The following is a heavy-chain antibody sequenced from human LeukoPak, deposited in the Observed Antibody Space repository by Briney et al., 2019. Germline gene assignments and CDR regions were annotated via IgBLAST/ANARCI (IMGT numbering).Heavy chain of an antibody. CDR3: ARLSIPGSDWYGYYFDY. CDR1: GYSFTSSW. V-gene: IGHV5-51*01. Sequence: GESLKISCKGSGYSFTSSWVGWVRQMPGKGLEWIGIIYPGDSDTRYSPSFQGQVTISADRSISTAYLQWSSLKASDSAMYYCARLSIPGSDWYGYYFDYWGQGTLVTVSS. D-gene: IGHD6-19*01. CDR2: IYPGDSDT. J-gene: IGHJ4*02.